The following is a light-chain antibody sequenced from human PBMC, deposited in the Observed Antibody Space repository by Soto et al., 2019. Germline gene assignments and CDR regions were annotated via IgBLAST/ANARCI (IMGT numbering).Light chain of an antibody. V-gene: IGKV4-1*01. CDR1: RSVFYSSNEKNY. J-gene: IGKJ1*01. CDR3: QQHSAPAWR. CDR2: WAS. Sequence: DIVMAQSPDSLAVSLGERATIKCKSSRSVFYSSNEKNYLAWYQQRPGHSPTLLLYWASTRESGVPDRFNGSGSGTNSALTITYLRAEDVATYYCQQHSAPAWRFGRGTKVEIK.